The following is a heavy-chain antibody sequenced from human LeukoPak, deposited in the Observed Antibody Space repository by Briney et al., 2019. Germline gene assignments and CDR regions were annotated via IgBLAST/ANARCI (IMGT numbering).Heavy chain of an antibody. CDR2: ISYDGSNK. D-gene: IGHD6-13*01. Sequence: GRSLRLSCAASGFTFSSYAMHWVRQAPGKGLEWVAIISYDGSNKYYADSVKGRFTISRDNSQNTLYLQMNSLRAEDTAVYYCAKDAGRAYSSSWFDYWGQGTLVTVSS. J-gene: IGHJ4*02. V-gene: IGHV3-30-3*01. CDR1: GFTFSSYA. CDR3: AKDAGRAYSSSWFDY.